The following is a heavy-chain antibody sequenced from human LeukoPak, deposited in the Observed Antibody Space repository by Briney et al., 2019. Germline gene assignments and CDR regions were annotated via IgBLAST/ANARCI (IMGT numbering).Heavy chain of an antibody. CDR2: IYHSGST. J-gene: IGHJ3*02. CDR3: AREIRGDYAFDI. V-gene: IGHV4-38-2*02. Sequence: SETLSLTCAVSGYSISSGYYWGWSRQPQGKGLEWIGSIYHSGSTYYNPSLKSRVTTSVDTSKNQFSLKLSTVSAADTAVYYGAREIRGDYAFDIWGQGTMVTVSS. D-gene: IGHD3-10*01. CDR1: GYSISSGYY.